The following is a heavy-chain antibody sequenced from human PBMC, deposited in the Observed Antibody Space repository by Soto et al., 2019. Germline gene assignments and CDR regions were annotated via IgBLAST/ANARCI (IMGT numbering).Heavy chain of an antibody. D-gene: IGHD2-21*02. J-gene: IGHJ4*02. Sequence: EVQLVESGGGLVQPGGSLRLSCAASGFTFSSYWMRWVRQAPGKGLEWVANIKQDGSEKYYVDSVRGRVTISRDNAKNSLHLQMNSLRAEDTAVYYCVGDGDWALDYWCRGTLVAVS. CDR3: VGDGDWALDY. CDR2: IKQDGSEK. V-gene: IGHV3-7*03. CDR1: GFTFSSYW.